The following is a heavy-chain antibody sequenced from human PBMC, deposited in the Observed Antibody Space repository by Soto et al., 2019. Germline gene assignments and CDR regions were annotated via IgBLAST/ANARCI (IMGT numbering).Heavy chain of an antibody. CDR3: TRDASRDSSARGWFDP. D-gene: IGHD6-13*01. Sequence: GGSLRLSCAASGFTFLSFTINFFRHAPCKGLEWVSTISSNSAYIYYTDALRGRFTISRDNAKNSLHLQMNSLRAEDTAVYYCTRDASRDSSARGWFDPWGPGTLVTVSS. V-gene: IGHV3-21*01. CDR1: GFTFLSFT. CDR2: ISSNSAYI. J-gene: IGHJ5*02.